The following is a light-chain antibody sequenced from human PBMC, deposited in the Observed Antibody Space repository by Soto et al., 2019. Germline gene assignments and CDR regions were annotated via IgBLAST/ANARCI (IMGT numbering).Light chain of an antibody. CDR2: GAS. J-gene: IGKJ1*01. Sequence: EVVLTQSPGTLSLSPGERATLSCRASQSVSGSYLAWYQQKPGQAPRLLIYGASGRATGIPGRFSGSVSGTDFSLTISRLEPEDFAVYYGQQYGSSPQTFGQGTKVEIK. CDR1: QSVSGSY. V-gene: IGKV3-20*01. CDR3: QQYGSSPQT.